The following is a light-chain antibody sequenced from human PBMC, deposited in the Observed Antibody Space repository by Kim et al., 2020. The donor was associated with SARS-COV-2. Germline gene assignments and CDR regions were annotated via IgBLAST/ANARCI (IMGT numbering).Light chain of an antibody. CDR2: WAS. CDR1: QTVLNNSNNKNY. V-gene: IGKV4-1*01. J-gene: IGKJ2*03. CDR3: QQYYSTPPS. Sequence: RATLNCTSSQTVLNNSNNKNYLAWYQQKPGPAPKLLIYWASIRESGVSDRFSGSGSETDFTLTISSLQAEDVAVYYCQQYYSTPPSFGQGTKLEI.